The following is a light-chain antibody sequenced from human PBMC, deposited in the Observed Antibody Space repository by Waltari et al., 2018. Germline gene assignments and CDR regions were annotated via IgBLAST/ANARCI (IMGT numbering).Light chain of an antibody. CDR1: QSVGRS. CDR3: QLRSNRPPYA. Sequence: EIVVTQSPATLSFSPGQRATLSCRASQSVGRSLGWYQQKVGQAPRLLIFDASNRATGVPARFSGSGSGIEFTLTISRLEPDDFAVYYCQLRSNRPPYAFGQGTKLEMK. V-gene: IGKV3-11*01. J-gene: IGKJ2*01. CDR2: DAS.